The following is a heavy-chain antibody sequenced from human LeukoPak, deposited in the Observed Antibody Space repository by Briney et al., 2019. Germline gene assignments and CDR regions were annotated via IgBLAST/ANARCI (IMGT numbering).Heavy chain of an antibody. CDR1: GFTFSSYA. J-gene: IGHJ3*02. V-gene: IGHV3-30-3*01. CDR3: ARDSTTRGAFDI. Sequence: GRSLRLSCAASGFTFSSYAMHWVRQAPGKGLEWVAVISYDGSNKYYADSVKGRFTISRDNSKNTLYLQMNSLRAEDTAVYYCARDSTTRGAFDIWGQGTMVTVSS. CDR2: ISYDGSNK. D-gene: IGHD2-2*01.